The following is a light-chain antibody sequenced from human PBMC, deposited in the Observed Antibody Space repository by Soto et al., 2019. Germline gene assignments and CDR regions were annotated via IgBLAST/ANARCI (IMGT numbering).Light chain of an antibody. J-gene: IGLJ2*01. CDR2: QDS. CDR1: KLGDKY. CDR3: QAWDSSTPVV. Sequence: SYELTQPPSVSVSPGQTASITCSGDKLGDKYACWYQQKPGQSPVLVIYQDSKRPSGIPERFSGSNSGNTATLTISGTQAMDEAGGGCQAWDSSTPVVFGGGTKLTVL. V-gene: IGLV3-1*01.